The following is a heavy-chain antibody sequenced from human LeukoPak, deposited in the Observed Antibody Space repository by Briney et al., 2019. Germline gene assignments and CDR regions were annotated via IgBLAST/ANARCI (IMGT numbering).Heavy chain of an antibody. Sequence: PSETLSLTCSVSGGYISSGGYYWNWIRQHPGKGLEWIGYIYYSGSTSYNPSLRSRVVISVDTSENQFSLRLSSVTAADTAVYYCARDRTSKHLYDINGFYASGYFDLWGRGTLVTVSS. V-gene: IGHV4-31*03. D-gene: IGHD3-22*01. CDR2: IYYSGST. CDR1: GGYISSGGYY. CDR3: ARDRTSKHLYDINGFYASGYFDL. J-gene: IGHJ2*01.